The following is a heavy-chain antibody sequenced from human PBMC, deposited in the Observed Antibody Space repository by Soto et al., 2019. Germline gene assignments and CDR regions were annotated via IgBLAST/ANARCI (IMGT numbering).Heavy chain of an antibody. J-gene: IGHJ5*02. CDR2: INHYGST. V-gene: IGHV4-34*01. D-gene: IGHD2-2*01. CDR1: GGSFSSYY. Sequence: QVQLQQWGAGLLKPSETLSLTCAVYGGSFSSYYWSWIRQPPGKGLEWVGQINHYGSTDYNPSPKSRVTISVHTTKTPPSLRLSSVTAADTATYYCATHCSSTSCYYTFDHWGQGTLLTVSS. CDR3: ATHCSSTSCYYTFDH.